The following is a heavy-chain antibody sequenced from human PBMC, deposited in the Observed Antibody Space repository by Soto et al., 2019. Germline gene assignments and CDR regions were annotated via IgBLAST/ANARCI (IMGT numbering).Heavy chain of an antibody. CDR2: ISSSSSYI. V-gene: IGHV3-21*01. Sequence: EVQLVESGGGLVKPGGSLRLSCAAPGFTFSNYNMNWVRQAPGKGLEWVSSISSSSSYIYYADSVKGLVTISRDNAKNSLYLQMNFLRAEDTASYFCASQYYFLPGFQFDPRGQGTLVTGSS. CDR1: GFTFSNYN. CDR3: ASQYYFLPGFQFDP. D-gene: IGHD3-9*01. J-gene: IGHJ5*02.